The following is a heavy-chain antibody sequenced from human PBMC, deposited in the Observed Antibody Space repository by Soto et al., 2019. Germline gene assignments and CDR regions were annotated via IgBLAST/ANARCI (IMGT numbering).Heavy chain of an antibody. CDR2: ISGRSDFT. D-gene: IGHD2-15*01. CDR3: ARTECSGGRCQSLFDY. J-gene: IGHJ4*02. V-gene: IGHV3-23*01. Sequence: GGSLRLSCTASGFTFSSYAMSWVRQAPGKGLEWVSFISGRSDFTYYPDSVKGRFTISRDNSKNTLYMQMNSLRVEDTAVYYCARTECSGGRCQSLFDYWGQGTLVTVSS. CDR1: GFTFSSYA.